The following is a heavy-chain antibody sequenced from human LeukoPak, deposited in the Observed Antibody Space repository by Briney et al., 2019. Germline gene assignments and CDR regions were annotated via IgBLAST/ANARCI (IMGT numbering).Heavy chain of an antibody. J-gene: IGHJ5*02. CDR3: ARWDCTGGSCFSGWFDP. V-gene: IGHV4-34*01. CDR2: INYNGIS. D-gene: IGHD2-15*01. Sequence: SETLSLTCAVSGGSFNTYFWTWFRQPPGRGLEWIGHINYNGISNYNPSLESRVTISVDASQNQFSLKLHSVTAADTAVYFCARWDCTGGSCFSGWFDPWGQGTLVTVFS. CDR1: GGSFNTYF.